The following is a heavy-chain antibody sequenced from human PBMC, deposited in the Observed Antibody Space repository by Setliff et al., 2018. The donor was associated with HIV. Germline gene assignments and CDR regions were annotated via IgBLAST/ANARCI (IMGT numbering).Heavy chain of an antibody. J-gene: IGHJ2*01. CDR1: GFTFSDFD. D-gene: IGHD6-13*01. CDR2: ISFDGNRK. CDR3: ARVGAAAGTAWYFDL. Sequence: PGGSLKISCAASGFTFSDFDMHWVRQAPGKGLEWVAVISFDGNRKFYADSVKGRFTISRDNSKSTLYLQMNSLKPEDTAVFYCARVGAAAGTAWYFDLWGRGTLVTVSS. V-gene: IGHV3-30*03.